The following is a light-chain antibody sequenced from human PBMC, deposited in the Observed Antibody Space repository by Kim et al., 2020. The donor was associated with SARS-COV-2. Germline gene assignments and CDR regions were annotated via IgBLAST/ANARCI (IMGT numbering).Light chain of an antibody. Sequence: GMTVTFSCPRSSGSIASNYVQWYQQRPGSAPTTVIYEDNQRPSGVPDRFSGSIDSSSNSASLTISGLKTEDEADYYCQSYDSSNVVFGGGTQLTVL. V-gene: IGLV6-57*03. CDR3: QSYDSSNVV. CDR2: EDN. J-gene: IGLJ2*01. CDR1: SGSIASNY.